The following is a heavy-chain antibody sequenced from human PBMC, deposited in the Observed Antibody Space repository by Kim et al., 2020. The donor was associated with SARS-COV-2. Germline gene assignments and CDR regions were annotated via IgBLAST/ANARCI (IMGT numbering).Heavy chain of an antibody. Sequence: SETLSLTCTVSGGSISSYYWSWIRQPPGKGLEWIGYIYYSGSTNYNPSLKSRVTISVDTSKNQFSLKLSSVTAADTAVYYCARVTGYYGSFDPWGQGTLVTVSS. V-gene: IGHV4-59*01. CDR2: IYYSGST. CDR1: GGSISSYY. CDR3: ARVTGYYGSFDP. J-gene: IGHJ5*02. D-gene: IGHD3-9*01.